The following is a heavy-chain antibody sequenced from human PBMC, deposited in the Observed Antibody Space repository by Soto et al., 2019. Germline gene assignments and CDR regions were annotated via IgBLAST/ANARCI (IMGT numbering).Heavy chain of an antibody. Sequence: EVQLVESGGGLVQPGGSLRLSCAVSGFTFSSFWMHWVRQAPGEGLVWVSRINTDCSSTSYAESLKGRFTISRDNAKNTLYLQMNSLRVEDTAMYYCAKRGVDTFGLSYWGQGTLVTVSS. CDR1: GFTFSSFW. J-gene: IGHJ4*02. V-gene: IGHV3-74*01. D-gene: IGHD3-10*01. CDR2: INTDCSST. CDR3: AKRGVDTFGLSY.